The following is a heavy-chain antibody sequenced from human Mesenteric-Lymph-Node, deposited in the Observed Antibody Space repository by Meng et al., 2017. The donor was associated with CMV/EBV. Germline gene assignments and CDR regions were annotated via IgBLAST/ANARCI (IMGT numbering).Heavy chain of an antibody. V-gene: IGHV3-66*02. CDR3: ARDSQGLGP. D-gene: IGHD6-19*01. CDR1: GFTFSYYY. J-gene: IGHJ5*02. CDR2: IYSGGST. Sequence: GESLKISCAASGFTFSYYYMSWVRQAPGKGLEWVSIIYSGGSTYYADSVKGRFTISRDNSKNTLYLQMNNLRAEDTAVYYCARDSQGLGPWGQGTLVTVSS.